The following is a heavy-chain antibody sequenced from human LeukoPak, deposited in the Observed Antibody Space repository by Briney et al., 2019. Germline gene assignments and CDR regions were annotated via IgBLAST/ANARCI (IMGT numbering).Heavy chain of an antibody. V-gene: IGHV4-4*02. CDR2: IYHTGGT. Sequence: SETLSLTCAVSGGSISISNWWSWVRQPPGKGLEWIGEIYHTGGTNYNPSLKTRVTISLDKSKNQFSLKLNSVTAADTAVYYCARAGAAWRSVYYFDYWGQGTLVTVSS. CDR1: GGSISISNW. D-gene: IGHD3-10*01. CDR3: ARAGAAWRSVYYFDY. J-gene: IGHJ4*02.